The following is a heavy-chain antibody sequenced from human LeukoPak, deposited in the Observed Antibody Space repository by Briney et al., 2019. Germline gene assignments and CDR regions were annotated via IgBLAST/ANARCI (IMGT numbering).Heavy chain of an antibody. V-gene: IGHV3-30*04. CDR3: ARDFLGANDY. J-gene: IGHJ4*02. Sequence: QPGGSLRLSCEASGFTFSSYATYWVRQAPGKGLEWVARIAFDGSYDNSAASVKGRLTISRDNSKDTLYLQMNSLGPEDTAVYYCARDFLGANDYWGQGTRVTVSS. CDR2: IAFDGSYD. CDR1: GFTFSSYA. D-gene: IGHD4/OR15-4a*01.